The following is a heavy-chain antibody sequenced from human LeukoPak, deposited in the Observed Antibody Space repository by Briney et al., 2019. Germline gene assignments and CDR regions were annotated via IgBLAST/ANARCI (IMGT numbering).Heavy chain of an antibody. D-gene: IGHD3-10*01. J-gene: IGHJ6*03. CDR3: ARVVRGSGSYYHYYYMDV. V-gene: IGHV3-11*04. CDR1: GFTFSDYY. CDR2: ISSSGSTI. Sequence: GGSLRLSCAASGFTFSDYYMSWIRQAPGKGLEWVSYISSSGSTIYYADSVKGRFTISRDNAKNSLYLQMNSLRAEDTAVYYCARVVRGSGSYYHYYYMDVWGKGTTVTVSS.